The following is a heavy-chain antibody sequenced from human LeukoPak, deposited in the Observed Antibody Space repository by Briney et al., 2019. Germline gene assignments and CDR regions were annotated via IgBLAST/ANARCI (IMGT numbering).Heavy chain of an antibody. D-gene: IGHD3-3*01. CDR2: ISGSDYST. CDR1: GFTFSVYA. V-gene: IGHV3-23*01. CDR3: ARDFGELDY. Sequence: GGSLRLSCTPSGFTFSVYAMSWVRQAPGKGLEWVSAISGSDYSTYYADSVKGRFTISRDNSENTLYLQMNSLRAEDTAVYYCARDFGELDYWGQGTLVTVSS. J-gene: IGHJ4*02.